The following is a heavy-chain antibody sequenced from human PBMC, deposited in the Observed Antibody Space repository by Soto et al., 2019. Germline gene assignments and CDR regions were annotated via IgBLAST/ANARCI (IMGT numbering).Heavy chain of an antibody. CDR1: GGSISSGGYC. D-gene: IGHD3-16*01. CDR3: ARSSVLYDYF. V-gene: IGHV4-31*03. Sequence: SETLSLTCTVSGGSISSGGYCWSWIRQHPGKGLEWIGYIYYSGSTYYNPSLKSRVTISVDTSKNQFSLKLSSVTAADTAVYYCARSSVLYDYFWGQGTLVTVSS. CDR2: IYYSGST. J-gene: IGHJ4*02.